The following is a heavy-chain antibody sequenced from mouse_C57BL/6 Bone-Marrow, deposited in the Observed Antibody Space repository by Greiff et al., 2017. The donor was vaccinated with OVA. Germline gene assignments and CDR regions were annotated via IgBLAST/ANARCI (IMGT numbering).Heavy chain of an antibody. CDR3: ARLYDYGFAY. CDR1: GYTFTSYW. D-gene: IGHD2-4*01. Sequence: VQLQQPGAELVRPGSSVKLSCKASGYTFTSYWMDWVKQRPGQGLEWIGNIYPSDSETHYNQKFKDKATLTVDKSSSTAYMQLSSLTSEDSAVYYCARLYDYGFAYWGQGTLVTVSA. J-gene: IGHJ3*01. V-gene: IGHV1-61*01. CDR2: IYPSDSET.